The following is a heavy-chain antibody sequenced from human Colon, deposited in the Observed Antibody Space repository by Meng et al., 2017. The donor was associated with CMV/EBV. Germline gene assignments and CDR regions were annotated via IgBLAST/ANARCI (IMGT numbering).Heavy chain of an antibody. J-gene: IGHJ4*02. CDR3: VRGSSSF. CDR2: IKGDGSEI. V-gene: IGHV3-7*04. Sequence: EGDLVGAGGGLVQAGGSLRLSCVVSGITMSNSWMSWVRQAPAKGLEWVANIKGDGSEIQYVDSVKGRFTVSRDNTKNSLYLQMNILKTEDTAVYYCVRGSSSFWGQGTLVTVSS. D-gene: IGHD6-13*01. CDR1: GITMSNSW.